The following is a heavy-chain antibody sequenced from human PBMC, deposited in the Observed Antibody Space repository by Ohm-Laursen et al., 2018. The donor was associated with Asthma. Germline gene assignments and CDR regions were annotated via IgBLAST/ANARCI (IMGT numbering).Heavy chain of an antibody. D-gene: IGHD1-14*01. J-gene: IGHJ3*02. CDR3: AKSRRGPGDDAFDI. V-gene: IGHV3-23*01. CDR1: EFTFSLYS. CDR2: ISGSGGST. Sequence: SLRLSCAASEFTFSLYSMNWVRQAPGKGLEWVSAISGSGGSTYYADSVKGRFTISRDNSKNTLYLQMNSLRAEDTAVYYCAKSRRGPGDDAFDIWGQGTMVTVSS.